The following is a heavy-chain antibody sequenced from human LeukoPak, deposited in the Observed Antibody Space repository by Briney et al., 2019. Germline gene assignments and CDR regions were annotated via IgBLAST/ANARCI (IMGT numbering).Heavy chain of an antibody. J-gene: IGHJ4*02. CDR1: GFTFGDYA. CDR2: IRSKAYGGTT. CDR3: TRFDFWSGPSNY. D-gene: IGHD3-3*01. Sequence: PGGSLRLSCTASGFTFGDYAMSWVRQAPGKGLEWVGFIRSKAYGGTTEYAASVKGRFTISRDDSKSIAYLQMNSLKTEDTAVYYCTRFDFWSGPSNYWGQGTLVTVSS. V-gene: IGHV3-49*04.